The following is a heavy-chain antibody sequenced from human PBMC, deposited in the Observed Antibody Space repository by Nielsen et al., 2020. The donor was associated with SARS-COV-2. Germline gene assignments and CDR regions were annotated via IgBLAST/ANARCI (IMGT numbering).Heavy chain of an antibody. J-gene: IGHJ6*02. CDR3: ARSPPKDDFWSGYWDHGMDV. D-gene: IGHD3-3*01. Sequence: WIRQPPGKGLEWVSYISSSGSTIYYADSVRGRFTISRDNAKNSLYLQMNSLRAEDTAVYYGARSPPKDDFWSGYWDHGMDVWGQGTTVTVSS. CDR2: ISSSGSTI. V-gene: IGHV3-48*03.